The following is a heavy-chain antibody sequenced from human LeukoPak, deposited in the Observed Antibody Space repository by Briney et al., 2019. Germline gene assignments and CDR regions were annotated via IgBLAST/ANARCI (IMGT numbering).Heavy chain of an antibody. CDR2: ISAYDGNT. D-gene: IGHD6-13*01. V-gene: IGHV1-18*01. Sequence: ASVKVSCKASGYTFTSYGISWVRQAPGQGLEWMGWISAYDGNTNYAQKLQGRVTMTTDTSTSTAYMELRSLRSDDTAVYYCARPGIAAAGDYYYYGMDVWGQGTTVTVSS. CDR3: ARPGIAAAGDYYYYGMDV. CDR1: GYTFTSYG. J-gene: IGHJ6*02.